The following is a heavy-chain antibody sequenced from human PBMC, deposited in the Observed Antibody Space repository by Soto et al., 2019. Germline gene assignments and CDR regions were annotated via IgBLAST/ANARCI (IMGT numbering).Heavy chain of an antibody. CDR1: GYTFTSYA. CDR2: INAGNGNT. Sequence: ASVKVSCKASGYTFTSYAMHWVRQAPGQRLEWMGWINAGNGNTKYSQKFQGRVTITRDTSASTAYMELSSLRSEDTAVYYCARDPEDYGDYLTGYYFDYWGQGTLVTVSS. D-gene: IGHD4-17*01. V-gene: IGHV1-3*01. CDR3: ARDPEDYGDYLTGYYFDY. J-gene: IGHJ4*02.